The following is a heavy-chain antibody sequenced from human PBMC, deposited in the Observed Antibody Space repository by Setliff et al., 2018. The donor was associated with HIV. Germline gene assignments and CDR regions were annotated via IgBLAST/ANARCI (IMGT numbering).Heavy chain of an antibody. CDR2: IIYTESTNYTPSIKST. V-gene: IGHV4-59*08. D-gene: IGHD3-16*02. CDR1: GGSISSYY. Sequence: SETLSLTCTVSGGSISSYYWSWIRQPPGKGLEWIGYIIYTESTNYTPSIKSTNYNPSLKSRVTVSLDTSKNHFSLKLSSVTAADTAVYYCARHQVIPTVIGAFDIWGQGTVVTVSS. J-gene: IGHJ3*02. CDR3: ARHQVIPTVIGAFDI.